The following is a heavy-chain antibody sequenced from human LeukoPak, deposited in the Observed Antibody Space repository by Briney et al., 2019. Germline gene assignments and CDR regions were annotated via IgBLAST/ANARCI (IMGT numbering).Heavy chain of an antibody. D-gene: IGHD2-21*02. Sequence: PGGSLTLACAAYGFTFSSYGMHWVRQAPGRGLEWVAVISYDGSNKYYADSVKGRFTISRDNSKNPLYLQMNSLRAEDTVVYYCAKDPRTYCGGDCYYFDYWGQGTLVTVSS. CDR3: AKDPRTYCGGDCYYFDY. V-gene: IGHV3-30*18. J-gene: IGHJ4*02. CDR1: GFTFSSYG. CDR2: ISYDGSNK.